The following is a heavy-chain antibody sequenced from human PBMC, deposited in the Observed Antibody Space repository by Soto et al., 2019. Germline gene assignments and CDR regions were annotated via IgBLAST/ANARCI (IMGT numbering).Heavy chain of an antibody. CDR2: IVVGSGNT. CDR1: GCTFTSSA. Sequence: AVKVSCKASGCTFTSSAVQWVRQARGQRLEWIGWIVVGSGNTNYAQKFQERVTITRDMSTSTAYMELSSLRSEDTAVYYCAYEAGFRIQLREYFDSCGQGTLVTVYS. V-gene: IGHV1-58*01. CDR3: AYEAGFRIQLREYFDS. D-gene: IGHD5-18*01. J-gene: IGHJ4*02.